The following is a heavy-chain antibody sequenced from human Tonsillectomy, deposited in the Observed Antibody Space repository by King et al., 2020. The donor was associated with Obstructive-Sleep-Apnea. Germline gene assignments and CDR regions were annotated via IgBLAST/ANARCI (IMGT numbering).Heavy chain of an antibody. CDR2: IDWDDDK. J-gene: IGHJ4*02. V-gene: IGHV2-70*15. CDR3: ARISDTAMALDY. CDR1: GFSLSTSGMC. Sequence: FTLKESGPALVKPPQTLTLTCTFSGFSLSTSGMCVSWIRQPPGKALEWLARIDWDDDKYYSTSLKTRLTISKDTSKNQVVLTMTNMDPVDTATYYCARISDTAMALDYWGQGTLVTVSS. D-gene: IGHD5-18*01.